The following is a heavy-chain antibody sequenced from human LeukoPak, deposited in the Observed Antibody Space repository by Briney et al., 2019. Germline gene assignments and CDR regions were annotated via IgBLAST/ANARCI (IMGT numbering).Heavy chain of an antibody. CDR1: GYTFTGYY. CDR2: INPNSGGT. Sequence: ASVKVSCKASGYTFTGYYMHWVRQAPGQGLEWMGWINPNSGGTNYAQKFQGRVTMTRDTSISTAYMELSRLRSDDTAVYYCARGKKRFLEWLLRHQFDYWGQGTLVTVSS. V-gene: IGHV1-2*02. CDR3: ARGKKRFLEWLLRHQFDY. J-gene: IGHJ4*02. D-gene: IGHD3-3*01.